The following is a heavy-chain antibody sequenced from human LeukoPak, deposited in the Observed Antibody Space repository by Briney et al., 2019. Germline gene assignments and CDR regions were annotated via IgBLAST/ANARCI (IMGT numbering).Heavy chain of an antibody. CDR2: TNTAGNTI. D-gene: IGHD5/OR15-5a*01. CDR3: ARGALRDFYALFYMDI. V-gene: IGHV3-11*01. Sequence: GGSLRLSCAASGFTFRDYFMSWIRQAPGKGLEWVAYTNTAGNTIYYADSMKGRFTISRDNAKNSLYLQMNTLRAEDTAVYYCARGALRDFYALFYMDIWGKGTTVTVSS. CDR1: GFTFRDYF. J-gene: IGHJ6*03.